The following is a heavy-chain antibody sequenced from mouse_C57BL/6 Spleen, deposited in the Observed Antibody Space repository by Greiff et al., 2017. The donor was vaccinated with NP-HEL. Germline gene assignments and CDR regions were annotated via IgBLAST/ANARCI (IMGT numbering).Heavy chain of an antibody. V-gene: IGHV5-9-1*02. CDR1: GFTFSSYA. D-gene: IGHD1-1*01. J-gene: IGHJ4*01. Sequence: EVKLVESGEGLVKPGGSLKLSCAASGFTFSSYAMSWVRQTPEKRLEWVAYISSGGDYIYYADTVKGRFPISRDNARNTLYLQMSSLKSEDTAMYYCTRDEGYGSSYGTMDYWGQGTSVTVSS. CDR3: TRDEGYGSSYGTMDY. CDR2: ISSGGDYI.